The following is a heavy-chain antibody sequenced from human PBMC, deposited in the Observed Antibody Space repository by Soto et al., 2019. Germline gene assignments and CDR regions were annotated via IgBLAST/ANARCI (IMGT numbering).Heavy chain of an antibody. V-gene: IGHV3-30-3*01. CDR1: GFTFSSYA. Sequence: QVQLVESGGGVFQPGRSLRLSCAASGFTFSSYAMHWVRQAPGKGLEWVAVISYDGSNKYYADSVKGRFTISRDNSKNTLYLQMNSLRAEDTAVYYCARDPTVTIFGVVIAYYFDYWGQGTLVTVSS. CDR2: ISYDGSNK. CDR3: ARDPTVTIFGVVIAYYFDY. D-gene: IGHD3-3*01. J-gene: IGHJ4*02.